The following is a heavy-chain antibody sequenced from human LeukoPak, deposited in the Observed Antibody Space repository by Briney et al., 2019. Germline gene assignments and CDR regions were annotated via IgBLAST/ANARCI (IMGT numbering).Heavy chain of an antibody. V-gene: IGHV4-39*07. CDR3: ARPHWGRVDP. J-gene: IGHJ5*02. D-gene: IGHD3-16*01. Sequence: SETLSLTCTVSGGSISSGSYYWSWIRQPPGKGLEWIGEINHSGSTNYNPSLKSRVTISVDTSKNQFSLKLSSVTAADTAVYYCARPHWGRVDPWGQGTLVTVSS. CDR2: INHSGST. CDR1: GGSISSGSYY.